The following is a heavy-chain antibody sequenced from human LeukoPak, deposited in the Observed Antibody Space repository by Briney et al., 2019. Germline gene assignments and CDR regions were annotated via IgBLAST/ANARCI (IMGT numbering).Heavy chain of an antibody. CDR1: GFTFSSYA. D-gene: IGHD3-10*01. CDR2: ISGSGGST. J-gene: IGHJ5*02. CDR3: AKDRAASYNWFDP. V-gene: IGHV3-23*01. Sequence: QSGGSLGLSCAASGFTFSSYAMSWVRQAPGKGLEWVSAISGSGGSTYYADSVKGRFTISRDNSKNTLYLQMNSLRAEDTAVYYCAKDRAASYNWFDPWGQGTLVTVSS.